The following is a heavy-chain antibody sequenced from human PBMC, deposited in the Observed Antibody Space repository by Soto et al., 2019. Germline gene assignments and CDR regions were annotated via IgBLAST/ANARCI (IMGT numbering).Heavy chain of an antibody. V-gene: IGHV4-59*01. D-gene: IGHD2-8*01. J-gene: IGHJ2*01. CDR2: IYYSGST. CDR3: ASRIGYCTNCVCPYWYFDL. CDR1: GGSISSYY. Sequence: QVQLQESGPGLVKPSETLSLTCTVSGGSISSYYWSWIRQPPGKGLEWIGYIYYSGSTNYNPSLTSHVTMPVATSKNQFSLKLSSVTAADTAVYYCASRIGYCTNCVCPYWYFDLWGRGTLVTVSS.